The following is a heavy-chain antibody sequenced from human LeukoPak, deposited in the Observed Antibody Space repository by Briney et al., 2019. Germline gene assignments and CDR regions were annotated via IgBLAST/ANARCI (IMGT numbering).Heavy chain of an antibody. Sequence: GGSLRLSCTTSGFTFGNYAMNWVRQAPGKGLVWVSRINSDGSSTSYADSVKGRFTISRDNAKNTLYLQMNSLRAEDTAVYYCARGSRVNYYGSGITIPSSGGPDYWGQGTLVTVSS. CDR2: INSDGSST. D-gene: IGHD3-10*01. CDR1: GFTFGNYA. J-gene: IGHJ4*02. V-gene: IGHV3-74*01. CDR3: ARGSRVNYYGSGITIPSSGGPDY.